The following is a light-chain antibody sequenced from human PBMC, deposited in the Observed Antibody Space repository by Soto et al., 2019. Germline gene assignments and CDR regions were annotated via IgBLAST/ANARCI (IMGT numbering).Light chain of an antibody. CDR1: SSNIGNNY. V-gene: IGLV1-51*01. J-gene: IGLJ2*01. Sequence: QSALAQPPSVSAAPGQKVTISCSGSSSNIGNNYVSWYQQLPGTAPKLLIYDNNKRPSGIPDRFSGSKSGTSATLGITGLQTGDEADYYCGTWDSSLSAGGKVFGGGTQLTV. CDR3: GTWDSSLSAGGKV. CDR2: DNN.